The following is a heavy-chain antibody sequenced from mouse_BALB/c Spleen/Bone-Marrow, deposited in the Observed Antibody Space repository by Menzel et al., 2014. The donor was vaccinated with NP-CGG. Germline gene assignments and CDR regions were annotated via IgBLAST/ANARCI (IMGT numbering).Heavy chain of an antibody. Sequence: EVQLAESGAELVKPGASVKLSCTASGFNIKDIYMHWVKERPEQGLEWIGRIDPANGNSIYDPKFQDKATITADTSSNTAYLQLSSLTSEDTAVYYCTRGGNYGWFAYWGQGTLVTVSA. CDR2: IDPANGNS. V-gene: IGHV14-3*02. CDR3: TRGGNYGWFAY. D-gene: IGHD2-1*01. CDR1: GFNIKDIY. J-gene: IGHJ3*01.